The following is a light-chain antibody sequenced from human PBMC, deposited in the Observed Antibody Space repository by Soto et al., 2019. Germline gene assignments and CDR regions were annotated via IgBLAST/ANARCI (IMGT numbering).Light chain of an antibody. Sequence: NFMLTQPHSASESPGKTVTISCTGSSGSIASNYVQWYQQRPGSAPTTVIYEDNQRPSGVPDRFSGSIDSSSNSASLTISGLKTADEADYYCQSYDSSSHVVFGGGTKLTVL. CDR3: QSYDSSSHVV. CDR1: SGSIASNY. J-gene: IGLJ2*01. V-gene: IGLV6-57*02. CDR2: EDN.